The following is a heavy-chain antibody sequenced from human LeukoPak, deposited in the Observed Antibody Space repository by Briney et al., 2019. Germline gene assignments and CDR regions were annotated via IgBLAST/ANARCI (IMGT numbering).Heavy chain of an antibody. Sequence: ASVKVSCKTSGYSFSRHAMSWVRQAPGQGLEWMGRINPNSGGTNYAQKFQGRVTMTRDTSISTAYMELSRLRSDDTAVYYCARVGAKPKGFDYWGQGTLVTVSS. D-gene: IGHD1-14*01. V-gene: IGHV1-2*06. CDR3: ARVGAKPKGFDY. CDR2: INPNSGGT. CDR1: GYSFSRHA. J-gene: IGHJ4*02.